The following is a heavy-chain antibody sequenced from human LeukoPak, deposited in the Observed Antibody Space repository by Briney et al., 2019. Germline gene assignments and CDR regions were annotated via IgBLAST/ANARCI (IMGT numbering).Heavy chain of an antibody. CDR3: AKKGGSSGWSGYYYYMDV. D-gene: IGHD6-19*01. Sequence: PGGSLRLSCAASGFTFNNYAVRWVRQAPGKGLEWVSSIIGGGGRTYYADSVKGRFSISRDNSRNTVYLQMNSLRVEDTAVYYCAKKGGSSGWSGYYYYMDVWGKGTTVTVSS. V-gene: IGHV3-23*01. CDR1: GFTFNNYA. J-gene: IGHJ6*03. CDR2: IIGGGGRT.